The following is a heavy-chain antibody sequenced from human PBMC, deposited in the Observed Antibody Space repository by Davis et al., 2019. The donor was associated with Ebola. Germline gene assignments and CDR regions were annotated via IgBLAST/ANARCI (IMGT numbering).Heavy chain of an antibody. CDR3: TTLYGDYVGAGYYYGMDV. Sequence: GESLKISCAASGFTFSSYAMSWVRQAPGKGLEWVSAISGSGGSTYYADSVKGRFTISRDNSKNTLYLQMNSLKTEDTAVYYCTTLYGDYVGAGYYYGMDVWGQGTTVTVSS. V-gene: IGHV3-23*01. CDR1: GFTFSSYA. CDR2: ISGSGGST. D-gene: IGHD4-17*01. J-gene: IGHJ6*02.